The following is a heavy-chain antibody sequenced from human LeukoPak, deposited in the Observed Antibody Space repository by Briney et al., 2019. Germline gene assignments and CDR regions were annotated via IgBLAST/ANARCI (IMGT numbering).Heavy chain of an antibody. J-gene: IGHJ6*03. V-gene: IGHV4-59*01. D-gene: IGHD2-2*01. CDR1: GGSISSYY. Sequence: PSETLSLXCTVSGGSISSYYWSWIRQPPGKGLEWIGYIYYSGSTNYNPSLKSRVTISVDTSKNQFSLKLSSVTAADTAVYYCARAKQGDCSSTSCYFGYYYYYMDVWGKGTTVTVSS. CDR3: ARAKQGDCSSTSCYFGYYYYYMDV. CDR2: IYYSGST.